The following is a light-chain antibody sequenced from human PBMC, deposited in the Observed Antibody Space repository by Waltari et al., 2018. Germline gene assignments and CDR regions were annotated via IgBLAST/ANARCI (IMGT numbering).Light chain of an antibody. Sequence: QSALTQPRSVSGSPGQSVTISCTGTSSDVGAYNYVSWYQHHPGKAPKLMIYDVNKRPSGVPDRFSGAKSGNTASLTISGLQAEDEADYHCCSYAGSSRHYVFGTVTKVTVL. CDR2: DVN. CDR3: CSYAGSSRHYV. J-gene: IGLJ1*01. CDR1: SSDVGAYNY. V-gene: IGLV2-11*01.